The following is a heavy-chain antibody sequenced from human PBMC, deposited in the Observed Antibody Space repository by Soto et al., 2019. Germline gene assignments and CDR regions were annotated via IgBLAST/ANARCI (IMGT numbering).Heavy chain of an antibody. CDR3: TRDASRDSSARGWFDP. D-gene: IGHD6-13*01. J-gene: IGHJ5*02. CDR1: GFKFLSFT. Sequence: GPQIHSYRASGFKFLSFTMNWVRKAPGKGLEWVSTISSNSAYIYYTDALRGRFTISRDNAKNSLHLQMNSLRAEDTAVYYCTRDASRDSSARGWFDPWGPRSLATV. CDR2: ISSNSAYI. V-gene: IGHV3-21*01.